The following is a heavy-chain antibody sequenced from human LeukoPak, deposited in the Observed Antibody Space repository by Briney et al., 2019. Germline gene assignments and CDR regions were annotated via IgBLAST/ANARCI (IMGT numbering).Heavy chain of an antibody. CDR3: AKDRIRVIPGPYSWLDS. J-gene: IGHJ5*01. V-gene: IGHV3-11*01. D-gene: IGHD2-15*01. CDR1: GFTFSDYY. CDR2: ISSSGSTI. Sequence: GGSLRLSCAASGFTFSDYYMSWIRQAPGKGLEWGLYISSSGSTIYYADAVKGRFTISRDNSNNTLYLQMNSLRAEDTALYCCAKDRIRVIPGPYSWLDSWGQGALVTVSS.